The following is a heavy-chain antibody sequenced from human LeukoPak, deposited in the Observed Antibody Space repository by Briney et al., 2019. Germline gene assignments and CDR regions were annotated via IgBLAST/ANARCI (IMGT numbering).Heavy chain of an antibody. CDR1: GFTFSSYW. CDR2: IKQDGSEK. Sequence: PGGSLRLSCAASGFTFSSYWMSWVRQAPGKGLEWVANIKQDGSEKYYVDSVKGRFTISRDNSKNTLYLQMNSLRAEDTAVYYCAKAANYYGSGWGAFDIWGQGTMVTVSS. D-gene: IGHD3-10*01. J-gene: IGHJ3*02. V-gene: IGHV3-7*03. CDR3: AKAANYYGSGWGAFDI.